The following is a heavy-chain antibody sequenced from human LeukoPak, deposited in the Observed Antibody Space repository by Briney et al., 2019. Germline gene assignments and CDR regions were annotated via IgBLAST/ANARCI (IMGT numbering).Heavy chain of an antibody. V-gene: IGHV4-34*01. CDR3: ATGVAVAVLDY. CDR1: GGSFSGYY. CDR2: INHSGSA. D-gene: IGHD6-19*01. J-gene: IGHJ4*02. Sequence: SETLSLTCAVYGGSFSGYYWSWIRQPPGKGLEWIGEINHSGSASYNPSLKSRVTISVDTSKNQFSLKLSPVTAADTAVYYCATGVAVAVLDYWGQGTLVTVSS.